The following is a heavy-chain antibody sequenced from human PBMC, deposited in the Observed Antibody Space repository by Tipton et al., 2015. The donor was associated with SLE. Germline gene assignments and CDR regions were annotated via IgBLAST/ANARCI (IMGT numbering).Heavy chain of an antibody. CDR3: ARDGEGYGNYGDAFDI. CDR1: GGTFSSYG. J-gene: IGHJ3*02. CDR2: IIPIFGTA. Sequence: QLVQSGAEGKKPGSSVKVSCKASGGTFSSYGISWVRQAPGQGLEWMARIIPIFGTANYAQEFQVRVTITADESTSTADMELSSLKVEDTAGYYCARDGEGYGNYGDAFDIWGQGTMVPVPS. D-gene: IGHD4-11*01. V-gene: IGHV1-69*13.